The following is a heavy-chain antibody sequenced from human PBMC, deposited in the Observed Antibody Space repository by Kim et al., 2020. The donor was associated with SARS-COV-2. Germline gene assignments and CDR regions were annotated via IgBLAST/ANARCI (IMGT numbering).Heavy chain of an antibody. D-gene: IGHD2-21*02. CDR2: ISSSSSTI. CDR1: GFTFSSYS. CDR3: ARDLPAYCGGDCYPQAFDY. V-gene: IGHV3-48*02. J-gene: IGHJ4*02. Sequence: GGSLRLSCAASGFTFSSYSMNWVRQAPGKGLEWVSYISSSSSTIYYADSVKGRFTISRDNAKNSLYLQMNSLRDEDTAVYYCARDLPAYCGGDCYPQAFDYWGQGTLVTVSS.